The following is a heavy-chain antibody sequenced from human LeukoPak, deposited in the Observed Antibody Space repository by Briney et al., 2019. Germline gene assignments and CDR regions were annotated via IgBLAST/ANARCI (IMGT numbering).Heavy chain of an antibody. Sequence: GGSLRLSCAASGFTFSSYSMNWVRQAPGKGLEWVSYISSSSSTIYYADSVKGRFTISRDNAKNSLYLQMNSLRAEDTAVYYCAELGITMVGGVWGKGTTVTISS. D-gene: IGHD3-10*02. J-gene: IGHJ6*04. CDR3: AELGITMVGGV. CDR2: ISSSSSTI. V-gene: IGHV3-48*04. CDR1: GFTFSSYS.